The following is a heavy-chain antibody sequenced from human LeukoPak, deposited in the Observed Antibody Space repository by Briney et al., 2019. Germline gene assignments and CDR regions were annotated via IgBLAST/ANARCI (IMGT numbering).Heavy chain of an antibody. CDR2: ISSSSSYI. J-gene: IGHJ4*02. D-gene: IGHD3-3*01. Sequence: GGSLRLACAASGFTFSSYSMNWVRQAPGKGLEWVSSISSSSSYIYYADSVKGRFTISRDNAKNSLYLQMNSLRAEDTAVYYCAREGVRFLEWISVQLDYWGQGTLVTVSS. CDR1: GFTFSSYS. V-gene: IGHV3-21*01. CDR3: AREGVRFLEWISVQLDY.